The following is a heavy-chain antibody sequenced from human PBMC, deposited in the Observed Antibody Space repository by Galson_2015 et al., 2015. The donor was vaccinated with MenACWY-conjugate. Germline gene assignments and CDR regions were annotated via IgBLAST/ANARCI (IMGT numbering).Heavy chain of an antibody. V-gene: IGHV1-3*01. D-gene: IGHD3-3*01. Sequence: SVKVSCKASGYTFTSYAMHWVRQAPGQRLEWMGWINAGNGNTKYSQKFQGRVTITRDTSASTAYMELSSLRSEDTAVYYCASGLTIFGVVGGYYYMDVWGKGTTVTVSS. CDR2: INAGNGNT. CDR1: GYTFTSYA. CDR3: ASGLTIFGVVGGYYYMDV. J-gene: IGHJ6*03.